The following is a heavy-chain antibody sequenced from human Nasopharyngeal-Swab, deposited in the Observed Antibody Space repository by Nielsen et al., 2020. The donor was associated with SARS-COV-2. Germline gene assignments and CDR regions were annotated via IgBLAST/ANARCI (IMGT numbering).Heavy chain of an antibody. CDR3: ARTAAFCGDDCYSEYFQH. V-gene: IGHV3-21*01. D-gene: IGHD2-21*02. J-gene: IGHJ1*01. Sequence: GESLKISCAASGFTFTTYTMNWVRPAPGKGLEWVSSISHSTTYIWYADSVKGRFTISRDNAKNSLYLQMNNLRADDTAIYYCARTAAFCGDDCYSEYFQHWGQGTLVTVSS. CDR1: GFTFTTYT. CDR2: ISHSTTYI.